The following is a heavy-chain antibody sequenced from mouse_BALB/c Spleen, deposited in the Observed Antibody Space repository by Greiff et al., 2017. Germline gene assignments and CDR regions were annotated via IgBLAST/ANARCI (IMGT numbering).Heavy chain of an antibody. Sequence: QVQLQQSGAELMKPGASVKISCKATGYTFSSYWIEWVKQRPGHGLEWIGEILPGSGSTNYNEKFKGKATFTADTSSNTAYMQLSSLTSEDSAVYYCARGFITTVVATRDYWGQGTTLTVSS. J-gene: IGHJ2*01. CDR3: ARGFITTVVATRDY. CDR2: ILPGSGST. V-gene: IGHV1-9*01. CDR1: GYTFSSYW. D-gene: IGHD1-1*01.